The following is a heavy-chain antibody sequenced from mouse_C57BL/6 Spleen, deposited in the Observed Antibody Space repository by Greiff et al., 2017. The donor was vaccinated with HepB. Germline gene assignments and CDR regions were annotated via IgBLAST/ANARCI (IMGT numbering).Heavy chain of an antibody. CDR1: GYTFTSYG. CDR2: IYPRSGNT. CDR3: ARVGLGSSYPHWYFDV. D-gene: IGHD1-1*01. Sequence: QVQLQQSGAELARPGASVKLSCKASGYTFTSYGISWVKQRTGQGLEWIGEIYPRSGNTYYNEKFKGKATLTADKSSSTAYMELRSLTSEDSAVYFCARVGLGSSYPHWYFDVWGTGTTVTVSS. J-gene: IGHJ1*03. V-gene: IGHV1-81*01.